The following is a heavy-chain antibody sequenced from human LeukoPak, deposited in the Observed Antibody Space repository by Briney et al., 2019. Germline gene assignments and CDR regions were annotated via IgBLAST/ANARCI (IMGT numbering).Heavy chain of an antibody. CDR2: ISYDGSNK. CDR1: GFTFSSYA. V-gene: IGHV3-30-3*01. D-gene: IGHD5-18*01. Sequence: RAGGSLRLSCAASGFTFSSYAMHWVRQAPGKGLEWVAVISYDGSNKYYADSVKGRFTISRDNSKNTLYLQMNSLRAEDTAVYYCARDSGYSYGFWYYYYGMDVWGQGTTVTVSS. J-gene: IGHJ6*02. CDR3: ARDSGYSYGFWYYYYGMDV.